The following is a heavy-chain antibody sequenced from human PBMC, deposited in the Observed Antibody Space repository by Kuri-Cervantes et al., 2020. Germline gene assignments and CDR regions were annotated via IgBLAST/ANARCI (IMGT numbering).Heavy chain of an antibody. V-gene: IGHV3-23*01. CDR3: TKALGWYFDL. Sequence: GESLKISCAASGFTFSNYAMSWVRQAPGKGLEWVSSMSPSDGYPYYADSVKGRFTISRDNAKNSLFLQMNSLRAEDTAVYYCTKALGWYFDLWGRGTVVTVSS. CDR1: GFTFSNYA. CDR2: MSPSDGYP. J-gene: IGHJ2*01.